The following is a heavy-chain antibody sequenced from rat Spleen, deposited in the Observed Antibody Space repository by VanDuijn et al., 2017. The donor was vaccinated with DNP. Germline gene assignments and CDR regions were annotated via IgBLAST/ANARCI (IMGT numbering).Heavy chain of an antibody. CDR1: GFTSSDYN. D-gene: IGHD1-12*01. Sequence: EVQLVESGGGLVQPGRSLKLSCAASGFTSSDYNMAWVRQAPKKGLEWVATIIYDGTRAYYRDSVKGRFTISRDNAKSTLYLQMDSLRSEDTATYYCTTLNYYASLSGYFDDWGQGVMVTVSS. CDR2: IIYDGTRA. V-gene: IGHV5S10*01. CDR3: TTLNYYASLSGYFDD. J-gene: IGHJ2*01.